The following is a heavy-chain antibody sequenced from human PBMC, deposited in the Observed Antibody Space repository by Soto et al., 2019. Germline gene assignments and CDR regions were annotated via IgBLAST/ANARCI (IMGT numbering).Heavy chain of an antibody. V-gene: IGHV1-3*01. J-gene: IGHJ4*02. Sequence: AASVTVSCKSSGFTFTSYAIHWLRQAPGQRPQWMGWINGGSGNTKYSQDFQGRVTFTRDTFATTAYLELSSLRSEDTAVYYCARVPPWGNSAGDYYIQHYDSWGQGTPVTVSS. CDR3: ARVPPWGNSAGDYYIQHYDS. D-gene: IGHD3-10*01. CDR2: INGGSGNT. CDR1: GFTFTSYA.